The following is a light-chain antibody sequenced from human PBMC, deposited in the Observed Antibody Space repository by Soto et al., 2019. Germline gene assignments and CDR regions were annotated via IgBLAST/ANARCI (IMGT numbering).Light chain of an antibody. CDR1: QSISSS. CDR2: DAS. J-gene: IGKJ5*01. V-gene: IGKV3-11*01. CDR3: QQRSSWIT. Sequence: IVLTQSPTTLSLWPGETAVLSCRASQSISSSLSWYQQRPVQAPRLLIYDASISAPGIPARFSGSGSGTVFTLTIGSLEPEDFALYYCQQRSSWITFGQGTRLEIE.